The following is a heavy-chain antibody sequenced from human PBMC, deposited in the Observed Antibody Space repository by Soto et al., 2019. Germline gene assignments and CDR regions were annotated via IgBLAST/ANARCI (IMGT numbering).Heavy chain of an antibody. CDR2: ISDDNGNT. D-gene: IGHD3-16*02. J-gene: IGHJ6*02. V-gene: IGHV1-18*04. CDR1: GYTFSSYG. CDR3: ARVGTNWNLRDTYRRLDA. Sequence: QVQLVQSGAEVKKPGASVKVSCKASGYTFSSYGVTWVRQAPGQGLEWMGWISDDNGNTEYAQKFQGRVIMTTDTSSSTAYMEVRSLRSDDTAIYYCARVGTNWNLRDTYRRLDAWGQGTTVTVSS.